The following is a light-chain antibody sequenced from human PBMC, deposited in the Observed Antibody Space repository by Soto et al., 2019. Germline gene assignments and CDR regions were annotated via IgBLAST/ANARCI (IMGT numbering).Light chain of an antibody. CDR2: WAS. V-gene: IGKV4-1*01. CDR3: QQYYSIPHT. J-gene: IGKJ2*01. CDR1: QSILYSSNNNNY. Sequence: DVVMTQSPDSLAVSLGERATINCKSSQSILYSSNNNNYLAWYQQKPGQPPKLLIYWASTRYSGVPDRFIGSGSGTDFTLTISSLQAEDVAVYYCQQYYSIPHTFGRGTKLE.